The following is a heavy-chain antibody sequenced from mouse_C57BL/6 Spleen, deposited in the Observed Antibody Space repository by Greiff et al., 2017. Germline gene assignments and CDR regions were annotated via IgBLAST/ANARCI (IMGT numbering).Heavy chain of an antibody. CDR3: ASWGYDYDGGLAY. CDR1: GYTFTSYW. J-gene: IGHJ3*01. V-gene: IGHV1-64*01. D-gene: IGHD2-4*01. Sequence: VQLQQPGAELVTPGASVKLSCKASGYTFTSYWMHWVKQRPGQGLEWIGMIHPNSGSTNYNEKFKSKATLTVAKSSSTAYMQLSGLTSEDSTVYYFASWGYDYDGGLAYWGQGTLVTISA. CDR2: IHPNSGST.